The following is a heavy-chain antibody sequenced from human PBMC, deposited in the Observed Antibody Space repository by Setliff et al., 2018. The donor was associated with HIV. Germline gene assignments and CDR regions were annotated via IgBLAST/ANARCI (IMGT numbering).Heavy chain of an antibody. V-gene: IGHV3-11*06. CDR3: ARDSVRGASWYPGGFDV. CDR2: IGSSNHGI. CDR1: GFTFRDAW. D-gene: IGHD3-10*01. Sequence: PGGSLRLSCAAAGFTFRDAWMSWVRQAPGEGLDWVAHIGSSNHGIHYTASVKGRFSISRDDARNSVYLQMNNLRAEDTAVYYCARDSVRGASWYPGGFDVWGQGAMVTVSS. J-gene: IGHJ3*01.